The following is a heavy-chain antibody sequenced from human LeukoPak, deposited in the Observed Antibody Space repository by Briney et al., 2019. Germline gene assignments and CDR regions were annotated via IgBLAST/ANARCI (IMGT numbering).Heavy chain of an antibody. CDR3: ARDTVSYGSGKNYFDY. CDR1: GGSIDSYY. Sequence: SETLSLTCSVSGGSIDSYYWSWIRQPPGKGLEFIGYIAASGTTKHNPSLKSRVTLSMDTSKNQFSLELRSVTAADTGVYYCARDTVSYGSGKNYFDYWGQGTLVTVSS. CDR2: IAASGTT. J-gene: IGHJ4*02. V-gene: IGHV4-4*08. D-gene: IGHD3-10*01.